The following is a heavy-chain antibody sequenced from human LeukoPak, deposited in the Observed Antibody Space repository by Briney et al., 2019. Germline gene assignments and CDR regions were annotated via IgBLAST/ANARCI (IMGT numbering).Heavy chain of an antibody. CDR1: GFTFNSFA. Sequence: GGSLRLSRAASGFTFNSFAMNWVRQTPGKGLEWVSSTSGSDGTSHYADFVKGRFTISRDNSKNTLYLQMNSLRAEDTAAYYCAKSLGVGGYTRYKGFDQWGQGTLVVVSS. CDR3: AKSLGVGGYTRYKGFDQ. CDR2: TSGSDGTS. D-gene: IGHD3-16*02. V-gene: IGHV3-23*01. J-gene: IGHJ4*02.